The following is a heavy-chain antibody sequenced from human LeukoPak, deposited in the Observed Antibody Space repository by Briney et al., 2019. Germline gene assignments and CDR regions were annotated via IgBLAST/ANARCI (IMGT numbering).Heavy chain of an antibody. Sequence: GGSLRLSCAASGFPFSSYAMNWVRQAPGKGLEWIALISYDGNNKDYADSVKGRFTISRDNSKNTLYLQMNSLRVEDTAIYYCAKSQTIVGASFDYWGQGTLVTVSS. CDR3: AKSQTIVGASFDY. CDR2: ISYDGNNK. J-gene: IGHJ4*02. D-gene: IGHD1-26*01. CDR1: GFPFSSYA. V-gene: IGHV3-30*04.